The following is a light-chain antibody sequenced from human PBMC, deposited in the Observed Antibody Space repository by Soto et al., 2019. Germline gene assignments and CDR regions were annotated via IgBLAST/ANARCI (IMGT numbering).Light chain of an antibody. J-gene: IGKJ1*01. CDR2: GAS. Sequence: EIVMTQSPATLSVSPGERATLSCRSSQSVSSNLAWYQQKPGQAPRLLIYGASTRATGIPARFSGSGSGTEFTLTISSLQSEDFAVYYCQQYNNWPRTFGQGPRWIS. CDR1: QSVSSN. V-gene: IGKV3-15*01. CDR3: QQYNNWPRT.